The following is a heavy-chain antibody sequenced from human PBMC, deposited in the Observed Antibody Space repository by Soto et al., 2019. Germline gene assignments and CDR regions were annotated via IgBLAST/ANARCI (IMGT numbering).Heavy chain of an antibody. CDR3: VRTIQPGTTTYFDY. V-gene: IGHV3-48*02. Sequence: GGSLRLSCAGSGFTFTSHGMNWIRQAPGKGLEWVSHITSGSSSKYYADSVKGRFTISRDNAKKSVYLQMNSLRDEDTAVYYCVRTIQPGTTTYFDYWGQGTLVTVSS. CDR2: ITSGSSSK. CDR1: GFTFTSHG. J-gene: IGHJ4*02. D-gene: IGHD1-1*01.